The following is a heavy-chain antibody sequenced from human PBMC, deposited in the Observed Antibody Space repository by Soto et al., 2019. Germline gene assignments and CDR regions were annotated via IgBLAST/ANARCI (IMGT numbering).Heavy chain of an antibody. Sequence: QVQLQESGPGLVTPSQTLSLTCTVSGGSISSGGYYWNWIRQHPGKGLEWIGYFYYSGSTYYNPSLKRRVTISVDTCKNQFSLTLSSVTAADTAVYYCARSVFPWGQGTLVTVSS. CDR3: ARSVFP. CDR2: FYYSGST. J-gene: IGHJ5*02. V-gene: IGHV4-31*03. CDR1: GGSISSGGYY.